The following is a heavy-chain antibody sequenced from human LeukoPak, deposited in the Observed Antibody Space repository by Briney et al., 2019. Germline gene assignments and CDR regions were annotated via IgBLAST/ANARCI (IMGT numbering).Heavy chain of an antibody. CDR1: GFTFSSYA. J-gene: IGHJ4*02. D-gene: IGHD3-22*01. CDR3: ATPQGPAKYDTSGQESFDY. V-gene: IGHV3-30-3*01. CDR2: ISYDGSNK. Sequence: GGSLRLSCAASGFTFSSYAMSWVRQAPGKGLEWVAVISYDGSNKYYADSVKGRFTISRDNSKNTLYLQMNSLRAEDTAVYYCATPQGPAKYDTSGQESFDYWGQGTLVTVSS.